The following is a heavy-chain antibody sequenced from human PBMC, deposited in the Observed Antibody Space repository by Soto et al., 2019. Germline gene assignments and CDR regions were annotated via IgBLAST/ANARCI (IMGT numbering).Heavy chain of an antibody. Sequence: SETLSLTCAVYGGSFSGYYWSWIRQPPGKGLEWIGEINHSGSTNYNPSIKSRVTISVDTSKNQFSLKLSSVTAADTAVYYCARGGSAADVVNYYGMDVWGQGTTVTVSS. CDR2: INHSGST. J-gene: IGHJ6*02. D-gene: IGHD6-13*01. CDR1: GGSFSGYY. V-gene: IGHV4-34*01. CDR3: ARGGSAADVVNYYGMDV.